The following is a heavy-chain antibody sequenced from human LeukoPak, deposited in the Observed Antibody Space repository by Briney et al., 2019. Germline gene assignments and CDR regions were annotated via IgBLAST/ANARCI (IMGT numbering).Heavy chain of an antibody. CDR3: ARGLNYYDSTGYFDC. J-gene: IGHJ4*02. CDR2: MNPNSGNT. Sequence: ASVKVSCKASGYTFTSYEINWVRQATGQGLEWMGWMNPNSGNTAYAQEFQGRVTITADESTSTAYMELSSLRSEDTAVYYCARGLNYYDSTGYFDCWGRGTLVTVSS. V-gene: IGHV1-8*01. CDR1: GYTFTSYE. D-gene: IGHD3-22*01.